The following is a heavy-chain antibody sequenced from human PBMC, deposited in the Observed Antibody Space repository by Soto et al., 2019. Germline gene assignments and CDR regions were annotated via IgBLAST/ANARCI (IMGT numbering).Heavy chain of an antibody. CDR3: AMLGYCSGGSCLYRGGYGMDV. V-gene: IGHV4-34*01. CDR2: INHSGST. Sequence: SETLSLTCAVYGGSFSGYYWSWIRQPPGRGLEWIGEINHSGSTNYNPSLKSRVTISVDTSKNQFSLKLSSVTAADTAVYYCAMLGYCSGGSCLYRGGYGMDVWGQGTTVTVSS. J-gene: IGHJ6*02. CDR1: GGSFSGYY. D-gene: IGHD2-15*01.